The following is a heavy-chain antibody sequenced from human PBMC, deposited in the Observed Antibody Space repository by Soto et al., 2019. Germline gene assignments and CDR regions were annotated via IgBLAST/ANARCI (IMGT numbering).Heavy chain of an antibody. Sequence: PGGSLRLSCAASGFTFSSYGMHWVRQAPGKGLEWVAVIWYDGSNKYYADSVKGRFTISRDNSKNTLYLQMNSLRAEDTAVYYCARAGITIFGSPDNWFDPWGQGTLVTVSS. CDR3: ARAGITIFGSPDNWFDP. CDR2: IWYDGSNK. D-gene: IGHD3-3*01. V-gene: IGHV3-33*01. J-gene: IGHJ5*02. CDR1: GFTFSSYG.